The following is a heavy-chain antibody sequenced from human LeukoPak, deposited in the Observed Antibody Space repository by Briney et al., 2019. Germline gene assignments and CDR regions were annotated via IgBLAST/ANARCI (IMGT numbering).Heavy chain of an antibody. V-gene: IGHV3-7*03. CDR2: IKQDGSEK. J-gene: IGHJ4*02. CDR1: GFTFSSYW. D-gene: IGHD5-12*01. CDR3: ARSHSGYDFDY. Sequence: PGGSLRLSCAASGFTFSSYWMSWVRQAPGKGLEWVANIKQDGSEKYYVDSVKGRFTISRDNAKNSLYLQMNSLRAEDTAVYYCARSHSGYDFDYWGQGTLVTVSP.